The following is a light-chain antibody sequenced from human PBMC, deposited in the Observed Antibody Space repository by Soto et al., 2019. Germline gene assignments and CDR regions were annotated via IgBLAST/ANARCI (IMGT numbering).Light chain of an antibody. CDR3: QQYGRSLWT. V-gene: IGKV3-20*01. CDR1: QSVSSTY. Sequence: EIVLTQSPGTLSLSPGERASLSCRASQSVSSTYLAWYQQKPGQAPRLLIYATSTRATGIPDRFSGSGSGNDFTLTISRLEPEDFAVYYCQQYGRSLWTFGQGTKVEIK. J-gene: IGKJ1*01. CDR2: ATS.